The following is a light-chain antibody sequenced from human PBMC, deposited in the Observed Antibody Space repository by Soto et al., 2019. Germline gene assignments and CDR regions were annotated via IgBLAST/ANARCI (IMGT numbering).Light chain of an antibody. V-gene: IGKV3-11*01. CDR2: DAS. CDR3: QQRSNWPLT. CDR1: QSVSSY. J-gene: IGKJ4*01. Sequence: EIVLTQSPATLSLSPGERATLSSRASQSVSSYLAWYQQKPGQAPRLLIYDASNRATGIPARFSGSGSGKDFTLTISSLEPEDFAVYYCQQRSNWPLTFGGGNKVEIK.